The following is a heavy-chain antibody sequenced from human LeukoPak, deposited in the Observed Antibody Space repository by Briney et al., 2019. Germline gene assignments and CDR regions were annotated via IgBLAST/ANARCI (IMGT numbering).Heavy chain of an antibody. J-gene: IGHJ3*02. CDR1: GYTFTSYG. Sequence: ASVRVPCKASGYTFTSYGISWVRQAPGQGLEWMGWISAYNGNTNYAQKLQGRVTMTTDTSTSTAYMELRSLRSDDTAVYYCARPMGSGDYGIAGTFDIWGQGTMVTVSS. V-gene: IGHV1-18*01. CDR2: ISAYNGNT. D-gene: IGHD4-17*01. CDR3: ARPMGSGDYGIAGTFDI.